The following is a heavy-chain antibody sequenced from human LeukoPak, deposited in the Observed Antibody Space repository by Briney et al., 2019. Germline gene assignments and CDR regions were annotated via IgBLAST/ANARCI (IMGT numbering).Heavy chain of an antibody. CDR3: AREYSGSYCLDF. J-gene: IGHJ4*02. Sequence: ASVNVSCKASGYTFTNYYLHWVRQAPGQGPEWVGIINPSGGSTSYAPKFQGRVTMTRDTSTTTVYMELSGLRSEDTAVYYCAREYSGSYCLDFWGQGTLVTVSS. V-gene: IGHV1-46*01. CDR1: GYTFTNYY. CDR2: INPSGGST. D-gene: IGHD1-26*01.